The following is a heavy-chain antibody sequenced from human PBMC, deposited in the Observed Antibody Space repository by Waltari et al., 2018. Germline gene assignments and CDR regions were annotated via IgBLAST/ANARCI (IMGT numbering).Heavy chain of an antibody. J-gene: IGHJ3*01. CDR2: ISNSGTTI. D-gene: IGHD2-15*01. CDR1: GFSFTDYY. Sequence: QVHLVESGGGLVKPGGSLRLTCAASGFSFTDYYMNWIRQAQGKGLEWVSYISNSGTTIYYADSVKGRFTISRDNAKNSLYLQMNSLSAEDTAVYYCARDLTWVAAFDLWGQGTMVTVSS. CDR3: ARDLTWVAAFDL. V-gene: IGHV3-11*04.